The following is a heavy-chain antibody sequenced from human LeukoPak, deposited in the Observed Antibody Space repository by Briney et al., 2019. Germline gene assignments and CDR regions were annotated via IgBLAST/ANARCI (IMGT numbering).Heavy chain of an antibody. CDR3: VRDQTDAIYYYYYYGMDV. CDR1: GFTFSDYG. D-gene: IGHD2-2*01. J-gene: IGHJ6*02. Sequence: GGSLRLSCAASGFTFSDYGMYWVRQAPGKGLEWVAAISYEGSNKYYGDSVKGRITISRDNARNTVDLQMNSLRAEDTAVYYCVRDQTDAIYYYYYYGMDVWGQGTTVTVSS. V-gene: IGHV3-30*03. CDR2: ISYEGSNK.